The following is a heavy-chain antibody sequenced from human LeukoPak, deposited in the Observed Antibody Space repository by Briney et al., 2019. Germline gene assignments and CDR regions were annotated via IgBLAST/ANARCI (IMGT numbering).Heavy chain of an antibody. D-gene: IGHD2-15*01. CDR2: IIPIFGTA. CDR3: AVSVGGYCSGGSCFKFDY. V-gene: IGHV1-69*13. J-gene: IGHJ4*02. Sequence: SVKVSCKASGGTFSSYAISWVRQAPGQGLEWMGGIIPIFGTANYAQKFQGRVTITADESTSTAYMELSSLRSEDTAVYYCAVSVGGYCSGGSCFKFDYWGQGTLVTVSS. CDR1: GGTFSSYA.